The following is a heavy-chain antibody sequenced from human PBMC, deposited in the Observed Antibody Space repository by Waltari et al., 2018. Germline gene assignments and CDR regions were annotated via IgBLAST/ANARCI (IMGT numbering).Heavy chain of an antibody. Sequence: QVQLQQWGAGLLKPSETLSLTCAVYGGSFSGYYWSWIRQPPGKGREWIGEINHSGSTNYNPSLKSRVTISVDTSKNQFSLKLSSVTAADTAVYYCATSDYCSSTSCSRYYYYMDVWGKGTTVTISS. CDR1: GGSFSGYY. V-gene: IGHV4-34*01. J-gene: IGHJ6*03. D-gene: IGHD2-2*01. CDR2: INHSGST. CDR3: ATSDYCSSTSCSRYYYYMDV.